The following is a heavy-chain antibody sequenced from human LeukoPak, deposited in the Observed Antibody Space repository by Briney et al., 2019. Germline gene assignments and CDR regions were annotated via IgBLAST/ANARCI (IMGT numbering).Heavy chain of an antibody. CDR3: AREGYYGSGSNWFDP. Sequence: SETLSLTCTVSGGSISNSYWTWIRQPPGKGLEWIGHTYYSGSTNYNPSLKSRVTISVDTSKNQFSLKLTSVNAADTAVYYCAREGYYGSGSNWFDPWGQGTLVTVSS. CDR2: TYYSGST. D-gene: IGHD3-10*01. CDR1: GGSISNSY. V-gene: IGHV4-59*01. J-gene: IGHJ5*02.